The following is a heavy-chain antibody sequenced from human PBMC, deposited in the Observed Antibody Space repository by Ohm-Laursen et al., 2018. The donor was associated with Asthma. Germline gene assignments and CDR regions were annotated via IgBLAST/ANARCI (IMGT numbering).Heavy chain of an antibody. J-gene: IGHJ5*02. D-gene: IGHD5-24*01. Sequence: SLRLSCTASGFTFSDFNMHWVRQAPGKGLEWVAVISFNSFKINYTDSVKGRFTISRDDSKNTLFLEMNSLRAEDTAVYYCARGHGYNLSWGQGTLVTVSS. V-gene: IGHV3-30-3*01. CDR3: ARGHGYNLS. CDR1: GFTFSDFN. CDR2: ISFNSFKI.